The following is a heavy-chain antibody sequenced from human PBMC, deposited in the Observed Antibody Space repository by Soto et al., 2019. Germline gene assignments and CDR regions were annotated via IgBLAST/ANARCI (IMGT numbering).Heavy chain of an antibody. V-gene: IGHV4-39*01. CDR2: IYYSGST. CDR1: GGSISSSSYY. CDR3: ARQGGDTVTAGMDV. D-gene: IGHD4-17*01. Sequence: SETLSLTCTVSGGSISSSSYYWGWIRQPPGKGLEWIGSIYYSGSTYYNPSLKSRVTISVDTSKNQFSLKLSSVTAADTAVYYCARQGGDTVTAGMDVWGQGITVTVSS. J-gene: IGHJ6*02.